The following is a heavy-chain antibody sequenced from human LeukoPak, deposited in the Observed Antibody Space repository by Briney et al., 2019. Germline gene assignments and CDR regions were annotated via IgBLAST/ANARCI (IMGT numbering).Heavy chain of an antibody. CDR2: ISGSGGST. CDR1: GFTFSSYA. CDR3: AKGRGLEQTYYGMDV. V-gene: IGHV3-23*01. D-gene: IGHD1/OR15-1a*01. Sequence: GGSLRLSCAASGFTFSSYAMSWVRQAPGKGLEWVSGISGSGGSTYYADSVKGRFTISRDNSKKTLYLQMNSLRAEDTAVYYCAKGRGLEQTYYGMDVWGQGTTVTVSS. J-gene: IGHJ6*02.